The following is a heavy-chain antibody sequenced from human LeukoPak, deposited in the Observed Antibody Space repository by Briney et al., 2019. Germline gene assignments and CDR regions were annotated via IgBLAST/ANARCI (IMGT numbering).Heavy chain of an antibody. CDR1: GYTLTGYY. D-gene: IGHD3-22*01. J-gene: IGHJ4*02. V-gene: IGHV1-2*02. CDR2: INPNSGGT. Sequence: ASVTVSCKASGYTLTGYYMHWVRQAPGQGLEWMGWINPNSGGTNYVQKFQGRVTMTRDTSISTAYMELSRLRSDDTAVYYCAKLNYYYDSSGHFDYWGQGTLVTVSS. CDR3: AKLNYYYDSSGHFDY.